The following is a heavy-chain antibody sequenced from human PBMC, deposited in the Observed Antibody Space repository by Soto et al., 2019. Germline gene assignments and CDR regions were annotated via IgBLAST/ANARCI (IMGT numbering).Heavy chain of an antibody. Sequence: ASVKVSCKASGYTFTSYDINWVRQATGQGLEWMGWMNPNSGNTGYAQKFQGRVTMTRNTSISTAYMELSSLRSEDTAVYYCARGHSTWLQFDYWGQGTLVTVSS. CDR3: ARGHSTWLQFDY. CDR2: MNPNSGNT. J-gene: IGHJ4*02. CDR1: GYTFTSYD. D-gene: IGHD5-12*01. V-gene: IGHV1-8*01.